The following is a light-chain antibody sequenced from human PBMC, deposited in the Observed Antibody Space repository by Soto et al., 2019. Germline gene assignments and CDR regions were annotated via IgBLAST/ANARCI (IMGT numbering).Light chain of an antibody. V-gene: IGLV4-60*02. J-gene: IGLJ3*02. CDR3: ETWDGNTRV. CDR2: LEGSGSY. Sequence: QSVLTQSSSASASLGSSVKLTCTLSSGHSSYIIAWHQQQPGKAPRYLMKLEGSGSYNKGSGVPDRFSGSSSGADRYLTISNLHFEDEADYYCETWDGNTRVFGGGTQLTVL. CDR1: SGHSSYI.